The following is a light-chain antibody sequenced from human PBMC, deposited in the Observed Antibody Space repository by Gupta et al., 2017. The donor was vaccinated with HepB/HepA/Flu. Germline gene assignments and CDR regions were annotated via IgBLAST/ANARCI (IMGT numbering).Light chain of an antibody. CDR2: ENT. V-gene: IGLV1-51*02. CDR1: SSNIGTNY. CDR3: GSWDSSRSGWL. Sequence: ISCYGSSSNIGTNYVSWYQHLPVTAPRLLLSENTARPSGIPDRFSGSKSGTSATLDITGLQTGDEADYYCGSWDSSRSGWLFGGGTKLTVL. J-gene: IGLJ3*02.